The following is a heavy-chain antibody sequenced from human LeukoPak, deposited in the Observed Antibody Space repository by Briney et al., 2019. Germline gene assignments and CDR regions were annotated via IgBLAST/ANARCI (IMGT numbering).Heavy chain of an antibody. CDR2: IYHSGST. J-gene: IGHJ4*02. CDR1: GGSISSYY. V-gene: IGHV4-59*04. Sequence: SETLSLTCTVSGGSISSYYWSWIRQPPGKGLEWIGYIYHSGSTYYNPSLKSRVTISVDRSKNQFSLKLSSVTAADTAVYHCARRGYSYGNFDYWGQGTLVTVSS. CDR3: ARRGYSYGNFDY. D-gene: IGHD5-18*01.